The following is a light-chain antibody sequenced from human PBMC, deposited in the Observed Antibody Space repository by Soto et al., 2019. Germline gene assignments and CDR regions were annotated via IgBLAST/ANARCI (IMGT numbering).Light chain of an antibody. V-gene: IGKV3-20*01. CDR1: QSVNSNF. CDR2: GAS. CDR3: QQYGTSPWT. J-gene: IGKJ1*01. Sequence: EIVLTQSPGTLSLSPGDRATLSCRASQSVNSNFLAWYQQKPGQAPRLLIYGASSRATDIPDTFSGSGSGTDFTININRLEPGDFAVYYCQQYGTSPWTFGQGTKVEIK.